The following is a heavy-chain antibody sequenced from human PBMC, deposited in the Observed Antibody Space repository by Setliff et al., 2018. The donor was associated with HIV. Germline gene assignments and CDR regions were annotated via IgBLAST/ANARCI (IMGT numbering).Heavy chain of an antibody. CDR2: IFYSGTT. CDR1: GGSITGYY. J-gene: IGHJ4*02. Sequence: LSLTCTVSGGSITGYYWSWVRQPPGKGLEWIGYIFYSGTTNYSPSLNSRATISVDTSKNSFSLRLSPVTAADTAVYYCARVNALIRAPFDYWGQGALVTVSS. V-gene: IGHV4-59*01. CDR3: ARVNALIRAPFDY.